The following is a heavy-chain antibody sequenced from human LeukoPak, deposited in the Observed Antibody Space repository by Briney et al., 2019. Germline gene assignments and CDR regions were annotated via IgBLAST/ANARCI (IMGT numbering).Heavy chain of an antibody. V-gene: IGHV1-69*05. CDR3: ARSGEGYSATGYYYMDV. CDR2: IIPIFGTA. D-gene: IGHD2-15*01. Sequence: GASVKVSCKASGGTFSSYAISWVRQAPGHGLEWMGGIIPIFGTANYAQKFQGRVTITTDESTSTAYMELSSLRSEDTAVYYCARSGEGYSATGYYYMDVWGKGTTVTVSS. CDR1: GGTFSSYA. J-gene: IGHJ6*03.